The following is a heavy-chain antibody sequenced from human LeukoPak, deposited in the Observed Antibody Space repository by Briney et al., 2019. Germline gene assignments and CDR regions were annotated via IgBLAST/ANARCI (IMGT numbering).Heavy chain of an antibody. D-gene: IGHD6-6*01. CDR1: GFTFSSYG. J-gene: IGHJ4*02. Sequence: GRSLRLSCAASGFTFSSYGMHWVRQAPGKGLEWVAVISYDGSNKYYADSVKGRFTISRDNSKNTLYLQMNSLRAEDTAVYYCAKDGGQSIAARGYFDYWGQGTLVTVSS. CDR2: ISYDGSNK. CDR3: AKDGGQSIAARGYFDY. V-gene: IGHV3-30*18.